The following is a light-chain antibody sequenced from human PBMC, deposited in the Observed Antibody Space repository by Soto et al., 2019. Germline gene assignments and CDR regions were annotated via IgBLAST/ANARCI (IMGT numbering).Light chain of an antibody. Sequence: QSVLTQPPSASGPPGQSVTISCTGTSSDVGGYNYVSWYQQHPGKAPKLMIYEVSKRPSGVPDRFSGSKSGNTASLTVSGLQAEDEADYYCSSYVGSNKRLVFGGGTKLTVL. V-gene: IGLV2-8*01. CDR3: SSYVGSNKRLV. J-gene: IGLJ3*02. CDR1: SSDVGGYNY. CDR2: EVS.